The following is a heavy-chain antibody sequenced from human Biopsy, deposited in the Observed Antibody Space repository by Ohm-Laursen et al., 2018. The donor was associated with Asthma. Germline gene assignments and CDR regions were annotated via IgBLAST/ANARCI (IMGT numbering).Heavy chain of an antibody. CDR1: GVSIRSYY. V-gene: IGHV4-59*01. CDR2: IHYSSST. CDR3: AGFCSGGSCPDH. D-gene: IGHD2-15*01. Sequence: TLSLTCTVSGVSIRSYYWTWIRQPPGKGLEWIGNIHYSSSTYSNPSLKSRITISVDTSKKQISLRLSSVIAADAAVYYCAGFCSGGSCPDHWGQGTLVTVSS. J-gene: IGHJ4*02.